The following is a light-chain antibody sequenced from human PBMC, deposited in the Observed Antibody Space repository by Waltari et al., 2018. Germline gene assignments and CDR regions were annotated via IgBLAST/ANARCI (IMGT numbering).Light chain of an antibody. CDR3: ASWDDSLNGHWV. V-gene: IGLV1-40*01. Sequence: QSVLTQPPSVSGAPGQRVTISCTGSSSHIGAGYAVHWYQQLPGTAPKLLIYGNNNRPSGVPDRFSGSKSGTSASLAITGLQAEDEADYFCASWDDSLNGHWVFGGGTKVTVL. CDR1: SSHIGAGYA. CDR2: GNN. J-gene: IGLJ3*02.